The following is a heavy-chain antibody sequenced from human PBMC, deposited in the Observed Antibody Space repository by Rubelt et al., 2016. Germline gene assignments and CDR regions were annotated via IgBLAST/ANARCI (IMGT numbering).Heavy chain of an antibody. CDR2: IYPGDSDT. J-gene: IGHJ4*02. CDR3: ARSRGDTYYYETSD. CDR1: GYDFTDHW. D-gene: IGHD3-22*01. Sequence: EEQLVQSGAEVKEPGESLKISCKQSGYDFTDHWIGWVRQMPRKGLEWMGIIYPGDSDTRYNPAFQGQVTISADKSISTAYLPWSSLKASDTAMYYCARSRGDTYYYETSDWGQGTLVTVSS. V-gene: IGHV5-51*01.